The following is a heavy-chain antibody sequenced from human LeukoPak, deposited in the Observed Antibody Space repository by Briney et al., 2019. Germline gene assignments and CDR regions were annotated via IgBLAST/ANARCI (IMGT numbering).Heavy chain of an antibody. Sequence: ASVKVSCKASGGTFSSYAISWVRQAPGQGLEGMGRIIPIFGTANYAQKFQGRVTITADKSASTAYMELSSLRSEDTAVYYCAGARFGELFGRRINWFDPWGQGTLVTVSS. V-gene: IGHV1-69*06. CDR1: GGTFSSYA. CDR2: IIPIFGTA. J-gene: IGHJ5*02. D-gene: IGHD3-10*01. CDR3: AGARFGELFGRRINWFDP.